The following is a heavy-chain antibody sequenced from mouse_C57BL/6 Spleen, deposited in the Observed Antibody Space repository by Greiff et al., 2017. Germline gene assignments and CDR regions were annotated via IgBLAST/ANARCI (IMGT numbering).Heavy chain of an antibody. Sequence: QVQLQQSGAELVRPGASVKLSCKASGYTFTDYYINWVKQRPGQGLEWIARIYPGSGNTYYNEKFKGKATLTAEKSSSTAYMQLSSLTSEDSAVYFCASQGGKGFAYWGQGTLVTVSA. V-gene: IGHV1-76*01. CDR3: ASQGGKGFAY. J-gene: IGHJ3*01. CDR2: IYPGSGNT. CDR1: GYTFTDYY. D-gene: IGHD1-3*01.